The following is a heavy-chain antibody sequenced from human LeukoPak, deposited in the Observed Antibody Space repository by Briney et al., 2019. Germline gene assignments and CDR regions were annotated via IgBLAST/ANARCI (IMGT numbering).Heavy chain of an antibody. V-gene: IGHV4-39*07. J-gene: IGHJ6*03. CDR3: ARSVEGYCSGGSCYSYYYYMDV. D-gene: IGHD2-15*01. Sequence: SETLSLTRTVSGGSISSSSYYWGWIRQSPGKGLEWIGSIYYSGSTYYNPSLKSRVTISVDTSKNQFSLKLSSVTAADTAVYYCARSVEGYCSGGSCYSYYYYMDVWGKGTTVTVSS. CDR2: IYYSGST. CDR1: GGSISSSSYY.